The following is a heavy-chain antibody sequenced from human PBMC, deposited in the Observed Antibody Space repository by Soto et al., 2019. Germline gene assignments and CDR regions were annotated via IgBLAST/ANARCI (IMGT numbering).Heavy chain of an antibody. CDR1: GFTVSNYW. Sequence: GGSLRLCCAASGFTVSNYWMHWVRQAPGKGLVWVSRINSDGSSTMYADSVKGRFTIFRDNAKNTLYLQMNSLRAEDTAVYYCARDPAPIGWYDYWGQGILVTVSS. J-gene: IGHJ4*02. CDR3: ARDPAPIGWYDY. D-gene: IGHD6-19*01. V-gene: IGHV3-74*03. CDR2: INSDGSST.